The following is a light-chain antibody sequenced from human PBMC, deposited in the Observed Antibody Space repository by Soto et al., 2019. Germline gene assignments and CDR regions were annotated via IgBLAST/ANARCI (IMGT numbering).Light chain of an antibody. CDR2: YTS. J-gene: IGLJ3*02. CDR1: TGAVTSGYS. CDR3: LLYYGGAQV. Sequence: VVTQEPSLTVSPGGTVTLTCASSTGAVTSGYSPNWLQQKPGQAPRALIYYTSNKHSWTPARFSGSLLGGKAALTLSGVQPEDEADYYCLLYYGGAQVFGGGTKLTVL. V-gene: IGLV7-43*01.